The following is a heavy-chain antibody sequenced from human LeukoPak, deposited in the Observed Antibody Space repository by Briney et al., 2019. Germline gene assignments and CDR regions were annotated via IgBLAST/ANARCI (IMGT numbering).Heavy chain of an antibody. Sequence: SETLSLTCTVSGGSISSSSYYWGWIRQPPGKGLEWIGSIYYSGSTYYNPSLKSRVTISVDTSKNQFSLKLSSVTAADTAVYYCARSYLIVVVPAALGIDPWGQGTLVTVSS. V-gene: IGHV4-39*01. J-gene: IGHJ5*02. CDR2: IYYSGST. CDR3: ARSYLIVVVPAALGIDP. D-gene: IGHD2-2*01. CDR1: GGSISSSSYY.